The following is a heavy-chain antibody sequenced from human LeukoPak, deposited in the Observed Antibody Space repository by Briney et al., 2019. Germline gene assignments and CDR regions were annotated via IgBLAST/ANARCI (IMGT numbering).Heavy chain of an antibody. CDR2: IIPILGIA. J-gene: IGHJ4*02. Sequence: ASVKVSCKASGGTFSSYAISWVRQAPGQGLEWMGRIIPILGIANYAQKFQGRVTITADKSTSTAYMELSSLRAEDTAVYYCARESDSGYRRWGKGTLVTVAS. CDR1: GGTFSSYA. V-gene: IGHV1-69*04. CDR3: ARESDSGYRR. D-gene: IGHD5-12*01.